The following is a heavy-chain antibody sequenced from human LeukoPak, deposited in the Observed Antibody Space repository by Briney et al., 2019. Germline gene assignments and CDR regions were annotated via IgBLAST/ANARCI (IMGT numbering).Heavy chain of an antibody. CDR2: IYYSGST. J-gene: IGHJ3*02. Sequence: SETLSLTCTDSGGSISSYYWSWIRQPPGKGLEWIGYIYYSGSTNYNPSLKSRVTISVDTSKNQFSLKLSSVTAADTAVYYCARDLAAARHDAFDIWGQGTMVTVSS. CDR3: ARDLAAARHDAFDI. V-gene: IGHV4-59*01. CDR1: GGSISSYY. D-gene: IGHD6-13*01.